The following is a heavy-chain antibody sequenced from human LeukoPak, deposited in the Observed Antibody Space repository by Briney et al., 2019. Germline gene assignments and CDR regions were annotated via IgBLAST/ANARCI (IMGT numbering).Heavy chain of an antibody. Sequence: SGTLSLTCTVSGGSISSYYWSWIRQPPGKGLEWIGYSHYSGSTNYNSSLKSRVTISVGTSRSLFSLKLTSVTAADTAVYYCARIDFWSDYPKDYWGQGTLVTVSS. D-gene: IGHD3-3*01. CDR2: SHYSGST. CDR3: ARIDFWSDYPKDY. V-gene: IGHV4-59*01. J-gene: IGHJ4*02. CDR1: GGSISSYY.